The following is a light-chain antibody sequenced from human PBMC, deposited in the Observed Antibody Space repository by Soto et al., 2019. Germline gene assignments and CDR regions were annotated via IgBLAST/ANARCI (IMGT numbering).Light chain of an antibody. CDR1: QSVSSSH. CDR3: QQFASSPWT. Sequence: ETVLTQSPGTLSLSPGERATLSCRASQSVSSSHLTWYQQKPGQAPRLLIYGASSRVTGIPDRFSGSGSGTDFTLTISRLEPEDFALYYCQQFASSPWTFGQGTKVDIK. J-gene: IGKJ1*01. V-gene: IGKV3-20*01. CDR2: GAS.